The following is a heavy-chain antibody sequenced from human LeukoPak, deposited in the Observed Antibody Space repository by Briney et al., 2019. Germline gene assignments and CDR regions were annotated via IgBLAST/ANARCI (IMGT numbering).Heavy chain of an antibody. J-gene: IGHJ3*02. Sequence: SETLSLTCTVSGGSISSSSYFWGWIRQPPGKGLEYIGSVYYSGRTYYNPSLKSRVTISLDTSKNQFSLRLTSVTAADTAVYYCARPLDTSLANPFDIWGHGTMVTVSS. V-gene: IGHV4-39*01. CDR1: GGSISSSSYF. CDR3: ARPLDTSLANPFDI. CDR2: VYYSGRT. D-gene: IGHD3-16*01.